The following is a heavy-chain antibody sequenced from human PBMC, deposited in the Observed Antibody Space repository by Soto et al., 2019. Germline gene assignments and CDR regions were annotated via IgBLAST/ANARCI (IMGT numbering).Heavy chain of an antibody. J-gene: IGHJ5*02. V-gene: IGHV1-24*01. D-gene: IGHD2-8*02. Sequence: ASVKVSCKVSGYSLTDLSIHWVRQAPGKGLEWMGGFDPKDGKVVYAQTLAARGTMTEDTATDTVYMELESLTSEATAVSHCATVRGVGRYWFDTWGPGILVTVSS. CDR3: ATVRGVGRYWFDT. CDR2: FDPKDGKV. CDR1: GYSLTDLS.